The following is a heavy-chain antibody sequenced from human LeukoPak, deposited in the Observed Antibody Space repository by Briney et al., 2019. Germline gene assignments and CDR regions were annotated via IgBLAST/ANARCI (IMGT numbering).Heavy chain of an antibody. V-gene: IGHV1-2*02. J-gene: IGHJ4*02. CDR3: AKDGGYDRSGYCFDY. D-gene: IGHD3-22*01. CDR1: GYTFNDYF. Sequence: ASVKVSCKASGYTFNDYFMHWVRPAPGQGLEWMGWINPNSGATNSAQKFQGRVTMTRDTSISTAYMELRRLRSDDTAVYYCAKDGGYDRSGYCFDYWGQGTLVTVSS. CDR2: INPNSGAT.